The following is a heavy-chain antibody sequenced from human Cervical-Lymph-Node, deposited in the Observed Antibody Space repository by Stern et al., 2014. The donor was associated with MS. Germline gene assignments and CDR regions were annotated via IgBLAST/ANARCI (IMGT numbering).Heavy chain of an antibody. CDR1: GGTFSTHA. CDR2: VIPLFRTS. J-gene: IGHJ4*02. Sequence: QVQLVQSGAEVRKPGSSVRVSCKASGGTFSTHAFSWVRQAPGQGLEWLGGVIPLFRTSHYAQNFQGRLTIFADESTSTAYMELTSLTSEDTAVYYCATDGEMTTIGLQYWGQGALVTVSS. D-gene: IGHD5-24*01. V-gene: IGHV1-69*01. CDR3: ATDGEMTTIGLQY.